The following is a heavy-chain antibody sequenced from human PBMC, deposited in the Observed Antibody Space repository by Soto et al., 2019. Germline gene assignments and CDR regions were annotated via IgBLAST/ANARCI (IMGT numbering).Heavy chain of an antibody. D-gene: IGHD2-21*02. Sequence: EVQLVESGGGLVKPGGSLRLSCAASGFTFSSYSMNWVRQAPGKGLEWVSSISSSSSYIYYADSVKGRFTISRDNAKNSLYLQMNSLRAEDTAVYYCARIPHIVVVTDDAFAIWGQGTMVTVSS. CDR1: GFTFSSYS. J-gene: IGHJ3*02. CDR2: ISSSSSYI. V-gene: IGHV3-21*01. CDR3: ARIPHIVVVTDDAFAI.